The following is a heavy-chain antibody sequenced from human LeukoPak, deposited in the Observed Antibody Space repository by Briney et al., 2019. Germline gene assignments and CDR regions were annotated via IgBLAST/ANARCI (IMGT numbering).Heavy chain of an antibody. CDR2: IYYSGST. CDR3: ARVGGAYYYDSSGHYVY. Sequence: SETLSLTCTVSGGSISSYYWSWIRQPPGKGLEWIGYIYYSGSTNYNPSLKSRVTISVDTSKNQFSLKLSSVTAADTAVYYCARVGGAYYYDSSGHYVYWGQGTLVTVSS. J-gene: IGHJ4*02. D-gene: IGHD3-22*01. V-gene: IGHV4-59*01. CDR1: GGSISSYY.